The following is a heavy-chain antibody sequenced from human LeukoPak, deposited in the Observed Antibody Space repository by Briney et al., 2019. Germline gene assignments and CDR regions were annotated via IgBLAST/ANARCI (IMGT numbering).Heavy chain of an antibody. Sequence: GGSLRLSCAASGFTFSSYPIHWVRQTPGKGLEWVALISYDGNNKYYADSVKGRFTISRDNAKNSLYLQMNSLRVEDTAVYYCARGGSGLDYWGQGTLVTVSS. V-gene: IGHV3-30*07. J-gene: IGHJ4*02. CDR1: GFTFSSYP. CDR3: ARGGSGLDY. CDR2: ISYDGNNK. D-gene: IGHD2-21*01.